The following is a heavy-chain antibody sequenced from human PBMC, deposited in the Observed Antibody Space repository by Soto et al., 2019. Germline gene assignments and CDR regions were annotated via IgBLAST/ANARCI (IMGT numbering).Heavy chain of an antibody. V-gene: IGHV3-30-3*01. Sequence: GGSLRLSCAASGFTFSSYAMHGVRQAPGKGLEGVAVISYEGSNKYYADSVKGRFTISRDNSKDTLYLQMNSLRAEDTAVYSCARALRDRYSGSSTGRDVWGQWTTAAVSS. J-gene: IGHJ6*02. CDR3: ARALRDRYSGSSTGRDV. CDR1: GFTFSSYA. CDR2: ISYEGSNK. D-gene: IGHD1-26*01.